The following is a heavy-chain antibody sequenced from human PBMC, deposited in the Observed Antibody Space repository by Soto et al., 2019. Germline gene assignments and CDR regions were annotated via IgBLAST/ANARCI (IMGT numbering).Heavy chain of an antibody. D-gene: IGHD3-9*01. J-gene: IGHJ4*02. V-gene: IGHV3-9*01. CDR2: ISWNSGSI. Sequence: EVQLVESGGGLVQPGRSLRLSCAASGFTFDDYAMHWVRQAPGKGLEWVSGISWNSGSIGYADSVKGRFTISRDNAKNSLYLQMNSLRAEDTALYYCAKDIVVRYFDWLLPVLDYWGKGTLVTVSS. CDR1: GFTFDDYA. CDR3: AKDIVVRYFDWLLPVLDY.